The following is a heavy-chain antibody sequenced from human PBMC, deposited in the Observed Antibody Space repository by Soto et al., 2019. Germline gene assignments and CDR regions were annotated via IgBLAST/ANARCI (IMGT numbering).Heavy chain of an antibody. Sequence: SETLSLTCTVSGGSVTNSSYYWGWIRQSPGKGLEWIGSVYYRGRIYSKSSVKSRVTISVDTSKNRFSLSLNSVTASDTAVYFCVSQRTTVPTQAYFAYWGPGALVPVSS. CDR3: VSQRTTVPTQAYFAY. J-gene: IGHJ4*02. V-gene: IGHV4-39*01. CDR2: VYYRGRI. D-gene: IGHD4-17*01. CDR1: GGSVTNSSYY.